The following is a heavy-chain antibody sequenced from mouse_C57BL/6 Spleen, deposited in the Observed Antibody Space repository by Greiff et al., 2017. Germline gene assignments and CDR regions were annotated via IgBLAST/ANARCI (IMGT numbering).Heavy chain of an antibody. CDR2: ISSGSSTI. V-gene: IGHV5-17*01. CDR1: GFTFSDYG. J-gene: IGHJ2*01. CDR3: ARRGTGTWYFDY. D-gene: IGHD4-1*01. Sequence: EVQRVESGGGLVKPGGSLKLSCAASGFTFSDYGMHWVRQAPEKGLEWVAYISSGSSTIYYADTVKGRFTISRDNAKNTLFLQMTSLRSEDTARYYCARRGTGTWYFDYWGQGTTLTVSS.